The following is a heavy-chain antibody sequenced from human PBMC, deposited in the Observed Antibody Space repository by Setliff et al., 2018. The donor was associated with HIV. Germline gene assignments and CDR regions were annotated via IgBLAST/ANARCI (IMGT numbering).Heavy chain of an antibody. V-gene: IGHV3-20*04. CDR3: ARDDIGYCTGGSCSLFDF. D-gene: IGHD2-15*01. J-gene: IGHJ4*02. Sequence: LRLSCSTSGFNFRDSCMSWVRQAPGKGLEWVSGTHWNGAIRGYADSVRGRFTISRDNAKNSLYLQMNSLRPEDTALYYCARDDIGYCTGGSCSLFDFWGQGTPVTVSS. CDR1: GFNFRDSC. CDR2: THWNGAIR.